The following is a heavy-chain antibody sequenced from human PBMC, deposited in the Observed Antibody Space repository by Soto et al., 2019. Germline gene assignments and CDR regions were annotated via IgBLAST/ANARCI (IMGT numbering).Heavy chain of an antibody. J-gene: IGHJ6*02. CDR1: GFTFSSYA. D-gene: IGHD6-19*01. Sequence: PGGSLRLSCAASGFTFSSYAMSWVRQAPGKGLEWVSAISGSGGSTYYADSVKGRFTISRDNSKNTLYLQMNSLRAEDTAVYYCAKGEQWLYFYGMDVWGQGTTVTVSS. CDR2: ISGSGGST. V-gene: IGHV3-23*01. CDR3: AKGEQWLYFYGMDV.